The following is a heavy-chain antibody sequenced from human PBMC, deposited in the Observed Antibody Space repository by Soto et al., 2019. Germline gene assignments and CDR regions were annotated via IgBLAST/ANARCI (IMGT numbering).Heavy chain of an antibody. D-gene: IGHD6-19*01. CDR1: VFTFISYA. V-gene: IGHV3-23*01. CDR3: AKEGPRWLVEYYFDY. CDR2: ISGSGGST. Sequence: PGWSLRLSCAFSVFTFISYAMSWVRQAPGKGLEWASAISGSGGSTYYADSVKGRFTISRDNSKNTLYLQMNSLRAEDTAVYYCAKEGPRWLVEYYFDYWGQGTLVTVSS. J-gene: IGHJ4*02.